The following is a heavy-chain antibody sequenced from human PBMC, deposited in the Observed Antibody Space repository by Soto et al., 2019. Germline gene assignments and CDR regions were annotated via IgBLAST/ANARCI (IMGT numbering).Heavy chain of an antibody. Sequence: PGGSLRLSCGASGFTFSSYAMNWFRQAPGKGLEWVSTISPSGGSTYYADSVKGRFTISRDNSKNTVYLQMNSLRSEDTAVYYCAKDLDFWSGYSTGFDYWGQGTLVTVSS. D-gene: IGHD3-3*01. V-gene: IGHV3-23*01. CDR1: GFTFSSYA. J-gene: IGHJ4*02. CDR3: AKDLDFWSGYSTGFDY. CDR2: ISPSGGST.